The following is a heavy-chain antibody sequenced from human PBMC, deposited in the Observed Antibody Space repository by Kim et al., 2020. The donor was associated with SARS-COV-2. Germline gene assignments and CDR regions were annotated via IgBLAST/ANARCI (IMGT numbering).Heavy chain of an antibody. J-gene: IGHJ5*02. CDR3: ARVNRKKISVMVATSNWFDP. D-gene: IGHD2-8*01. CDR1: GGSISSSNW. Sequence: SETLSLTCAVSGGSISSSNWWSWVRQPPGKGLEWIGEIYHSGSTNYNPSLKSRVTISVDKSKNQFSLKLSSVTAADTAVYYCARVNRKKISVMVATSNWFDPWGQGTLVTVSS. CDR2: IYHSGST. V-gene: IGHV4-4*02.